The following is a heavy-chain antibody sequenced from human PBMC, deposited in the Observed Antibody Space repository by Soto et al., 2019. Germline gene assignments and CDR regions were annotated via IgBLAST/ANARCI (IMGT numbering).Heavy chain of an antibody. V-gene: IGHV3-30*18. CDR1: GSTFSSYG. D-gene: IGHD3-16*02. J-gene: IGHJ3*02. CDR2: ISYDGSNK. CDR3: AKDGGGVGSYDYIWGSYRYSAFDI. Sequence: QPGGSLRLSCAASGSTFSSYGMHWVRQAPGKGLEWVAVISYDGSNKYYADSVKGRFTISRDNSKNTLYLQMNSLSAEDTAVYYCAKDGGGVGSYDYIWGSYRYSAFDIWGQGTMVTVSS.